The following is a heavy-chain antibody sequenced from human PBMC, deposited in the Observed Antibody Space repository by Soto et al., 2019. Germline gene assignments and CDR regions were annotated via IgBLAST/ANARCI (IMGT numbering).Heavy chain of an antibody. V-gene: IGHV3-30-3*01. D-gene: IGHD2-15*01. CDR1: GFTFSSYA. J-gene: IGHJ6*02. CDR2: ISYYVSNK. Sequence: WGSLRLSCAASGFTFSSYAMHWVRQAPGKGLEWVAVISYYVSNKYYADSVKGRFTISRDNSKNTLYLQMNSLRAEDTAVYYCARDCSGGTSTSTDVWGQGNPVTVSS. CDR3: ARDCSGGTSTSTDV.